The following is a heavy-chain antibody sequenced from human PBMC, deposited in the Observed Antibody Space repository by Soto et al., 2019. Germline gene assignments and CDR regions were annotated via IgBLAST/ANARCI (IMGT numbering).Heavy chain of an antibody. CDR2: IKNKNDGGTT. V-gene: IGHV3-15*07. Sequence: EVELVESGGGLVKPGGSLTLSCAASGFSFNNAWMNWVRQAPGKGLEWVGRIKNKNDGGTTDYAAFVKGRFTIARDASENTLYLHMNGLKTEETGVYCGTGLWFGEIYNYWGQGSLVTVSS. CDR1: GFSFNNAW. CDR3: TGLWFGEIYNY. D-gene: IGHD3-10*01. J-gene: IGHJ4*01.